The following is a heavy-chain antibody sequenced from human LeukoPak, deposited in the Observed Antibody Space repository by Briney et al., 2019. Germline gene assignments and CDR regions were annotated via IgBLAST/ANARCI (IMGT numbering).Heavy chain of an antibody. CDR3: AREVDY. J-gene: IGHJ4*02. V-gene: IGHV3-30-3*01. CDR2: ISYDGSNK. CDR1: GFTFSSYA. Sequence: GGSLRLSCAASGFTFSSYAMSWVRQAPGKGLEWVAVISYDGSNKYYADSVKGRFTISRDNSKNTLYLQMNSLRAEDTAVYYCAREVDYWGQGTLVTVSS.